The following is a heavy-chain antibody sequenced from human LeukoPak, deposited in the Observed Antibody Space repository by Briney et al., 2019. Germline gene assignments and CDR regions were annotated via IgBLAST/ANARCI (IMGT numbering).Heavy chain of an antibody. CDR3: AREVTIFGVVTLDY. CDR2: IYTSEST. V-gene: IGHV4-4*07. CDR1: GSSISSYY. J-gene: IGHJ4*02. Sequence: SETLSLTCTVSGSSISSYYWSWIRQSAGKGLEWIGRIYTSESTSYNPSLKSRVTMSVDTSKNQFSLKLSSVTAADTAMYYCAREVTIFGVVTLDYWGQGTLVTVSS. D-gene: IGHD3-3*01.